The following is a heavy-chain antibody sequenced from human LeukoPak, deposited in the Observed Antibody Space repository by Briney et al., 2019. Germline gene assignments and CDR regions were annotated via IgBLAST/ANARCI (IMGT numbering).Heavy chain of an antibody. D-gene: IGHD6-13*01. Sequence: GGSLRLSCAASGFTFSSYAMHWVRQAPGKGLEWVAVISYDGSNKYYADSVKGRFTISRDNSKNTLYLQMNSLRAEDTAVYYCAKDFSPAAAGKDLPYYYYGMDVWGQGTTVTVSS. J-gene: IGHJ6*02. CDR2: ISYDGSNK. CDR3: AKDFSPAAAGKDLPYYYYGMDV. CDR1: GFTFSSYA. V-gene: IGHV3-30*18.